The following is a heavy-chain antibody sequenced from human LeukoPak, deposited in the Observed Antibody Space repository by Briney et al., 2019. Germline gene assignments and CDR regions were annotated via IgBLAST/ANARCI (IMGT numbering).Heavy chain of an antibody. J-gene: IGHJ4*02. CDR3: ARETTTLDFDY. D-gene: IGHD4-23*01. CDR1: GGSISSGDYY. V-gene: IGHV4-30-4*01. Sequence: SETLSLTCTVSGGSISSGDYYWSWIRQPPGKGLEWIGYINYSGSTYYNPSLKSRVTISVDTSKNQFSLKLSSVTAADTAVYYCARETTTLDFDYWGQGTLVTVSS. CDR2: INYSGST.